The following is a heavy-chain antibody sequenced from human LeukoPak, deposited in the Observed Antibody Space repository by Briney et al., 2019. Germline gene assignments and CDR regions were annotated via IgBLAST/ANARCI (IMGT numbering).Heavy chain of an antibody. CDR2: VNWDGGTT. V-gene: IGHV3-43D*03. CDR3: VKDIGPVTSSPRFDY. CDR1: GFTVDDYA. D-gene: IGHD2-2*01. J-gene: IGHJ4*02. Sequence: GGSRRLSCAASGFTVDDYAMHWVRQAPGKGLEWVSLVNWDGGTTYYADSVKGRYTISRDNNKNSLYLQMNSLRLEDTALYYCVKDIGPVTSSPRFDYWGQGTLVTVSS.